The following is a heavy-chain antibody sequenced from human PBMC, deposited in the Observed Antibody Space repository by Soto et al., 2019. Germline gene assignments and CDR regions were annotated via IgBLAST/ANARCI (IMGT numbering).Heavy chain of an antibody. CDR3: ARGVRQWLVQDY. Sequence: GGSLRLSCAASGFTFSSYGMHWVRQAPGKGLEWVAVIWYDGSNKYYADSVKGRFTISRDNSKNTLYLQMNSLRAEDTAVYYCARGVRQWLVQDYWGQGTLVTVSS. CDR2: IWYDGSNK. CDR1: GFTFSSYG. J-gene: IGHJ4*02. V-gene: IGHV3-33*01. D-gene: IGHD6-19*01.